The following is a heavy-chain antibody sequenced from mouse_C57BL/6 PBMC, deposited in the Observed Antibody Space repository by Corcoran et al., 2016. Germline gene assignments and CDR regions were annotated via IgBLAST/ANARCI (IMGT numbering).Heavy chain of an antibody. CDR3: ARPRSYYDYDDYFDY. CDR2: INPNNGGT. CDR1: GYTFTDYY. D-gene: IGHD2-4*01. J-gene: IGHJ2*01. V-gene: IGHV1-26*01. Sequence: EVQLQQSGPELVKPGASVKISCKASGYTFTDYYMNWVKQSHGKSLEWIGDINPNNGGTSYNQKFKGKATLTVDKSSSTAYMELRSLTSEDSAVYYCARPRSYYDYDDYFDYWGQGTTLTVSS.